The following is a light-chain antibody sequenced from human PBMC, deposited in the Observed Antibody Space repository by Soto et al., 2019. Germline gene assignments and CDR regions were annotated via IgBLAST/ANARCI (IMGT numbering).Light chain of an antibody. CDR3: HQDFNLPWT. CDR2: GTS. J-gene: IGKJ1*01. Sequence: IVMTQSPATLSVSPGEGATLSCRSSQSVSSNLAWYQQKPGQAPRLLIYGTSTRATGIPVRFSGSGSGTDCTLTISSLQPEDFAVYFCHQDFNLPWTFGQGTKVDIK. CDR1: QSVSSN. V-gene: IGKV3D-15*02.